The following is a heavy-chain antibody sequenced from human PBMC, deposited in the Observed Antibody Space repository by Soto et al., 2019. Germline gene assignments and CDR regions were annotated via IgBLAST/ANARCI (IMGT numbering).Heavy chain of an antibody. CDR1: GNSVRNQY. Sequence: SETLSLTCRISGNSVRNQYWSWIRRPPWRGLEWIGYIYRSGSTKYNPSLKSRLTISVDTSKNQFSLKLSSVTAADTAVYYCARTLDYGHMDVWGKGTTVTVSS. D-gene: IGHD3-16*01. J-gene: IGHJ6*03. CDR2: IYRSGST. V-gene: IGHV4-4*09. CDR3: ARTLDYGHMDV.